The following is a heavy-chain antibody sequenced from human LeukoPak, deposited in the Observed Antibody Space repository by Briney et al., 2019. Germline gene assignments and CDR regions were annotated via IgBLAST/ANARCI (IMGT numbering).Heavy chain of an antibody. V-gene: IGHV3-21*01. Sequence: GGSLRLSCAASGFTFSSYSMNWVRQAPGKGLEWVSSISSSSSYIYYADSVKGRFTISRDNAKTSLYLQMNSLRAEDTAVYYCARDYSGSGSYYNRGTLDYWGQGTLVTVSS. J-gene: IGHJ4*02. CDR3: ARDYSGSGSYYNRGTLDY. D-gene: IGHD3-10*01. CDR1: GFTFSSYS. CDR2: ISSSSSYI.